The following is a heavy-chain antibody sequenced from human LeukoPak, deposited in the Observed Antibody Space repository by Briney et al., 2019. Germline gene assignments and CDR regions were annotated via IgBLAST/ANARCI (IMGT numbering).Heavy chain of an antibody. CDR2: IYYSGST. D-gene: IGHD2-2*01. Sequence: SEALSLTCTVSGGSISSYYWSWIRQPPGKGLEWIGYIYYSGSTNYNPSLKSRVTISVDTSKNQFSLKLSSVTAADTAVYYCARQLNWFDPWGQGTLVTVSS. CDR3: ARQLNWFDP. V-gene: IGHV4-59*01. CDR1: GGSISSYY. J-gene: IGHJ5*02.